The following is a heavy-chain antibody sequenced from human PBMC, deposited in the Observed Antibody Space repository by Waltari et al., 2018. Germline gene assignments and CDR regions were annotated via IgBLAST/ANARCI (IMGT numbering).Heavy chain of an antibody. CDR1: GGPISSSSYY. J-gene: IGHJ3*01. D-gene: IGHD6-19*01. CDR2: IDYSGST. Sequence: LQRQESGPGLVKPSETLSLTCTVSGGPISSSSYYWGWIRQPPGKGLEWIGSIDYSGSTYYNPHLKSRVTIPVDRSKNQFSLKLRSVIAADTGVYYCATSGYSSGYGAIDVWGQATMVTVSS. V-gene: IGHV4-39*01. CDR3: ATSGYSSGYGAIDV.